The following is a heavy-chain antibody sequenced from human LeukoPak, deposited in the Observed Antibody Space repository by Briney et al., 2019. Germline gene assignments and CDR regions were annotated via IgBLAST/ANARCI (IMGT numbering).Heavy chain of an antibody. V-gene: IGHV3-7*01. CDR1: GFTFSSYW. CDR3: ARDSGYFRFDY. Sequence: GGSLRLSCAASGFTFSSYWMTWVRQAPGKGLEGVANIKEDGSQRYYVDSVKGRFTISRDNAKSSLYLQMNSLRVEDTAVYYCARDSGYFRFDYWGQGTLVTVSS. D-gene: IGHD3-22*01. J-gene: IGHJ4*02. CDR2: IKEDGSQR.